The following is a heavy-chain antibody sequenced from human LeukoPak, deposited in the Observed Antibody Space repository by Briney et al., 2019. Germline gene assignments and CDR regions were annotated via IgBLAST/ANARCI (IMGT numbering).Heavy chain of an antibody. Sequence: PGGSLRLSCAASGFTVSSNYMSWVRQAPGKGLEWIGEINHSGSTNYNPSLKSRVTISVDTSKNQFSLKLSSVTAADTAVYYCARAGRYSYGYKFDYWGQGTLVTVSS. V-gene: IGHV4-34*01. J-gene: IGHJ4*02. CDR3: ARAGRYSYGYKFDY. CDR2: INHSGST. D-gene: IGHD5-18*01. CDR1: GFTVSSNY.